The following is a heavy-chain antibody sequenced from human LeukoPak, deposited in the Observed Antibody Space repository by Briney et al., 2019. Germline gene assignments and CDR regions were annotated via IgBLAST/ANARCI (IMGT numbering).Heavy chain of an antibody. CDR2: IIPILGIA. J-gene: IGHJ3*02. Sequence: SVKVSCKASGGTFSSYAISWVRQAPGQGLEWMGRIIPILGIANYAQKFQGRVTITADKSTSTAYMELSSLRSEDTAVYYCARDSLEVDAFDIWGQGTMVTVSS. CDR3: ARDSLEVDAFDI. V-gene: IGHV1-69*04. CDR1: GGTFSSYA. D-gene: IGHD3-3*01.